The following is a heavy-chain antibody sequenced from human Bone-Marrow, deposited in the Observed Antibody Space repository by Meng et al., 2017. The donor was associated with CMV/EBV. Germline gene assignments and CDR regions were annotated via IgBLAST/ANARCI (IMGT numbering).Heavy chain of an antibody. V-gene: IGHV3-74*01. J-gene: IGHJ3*02. Sequence: GESLKISCAASGFTFSSYGMHWVRQAPGKGLVWVSRINSDGSSTSYADSVKGRFTISRDNAKNTLYLQMNSLRAEDTAVYCWARVRRWCSSTSCFIDAFDIWGQGTMVTVSS. CDR1: GFTFSSYG. D-gene: IGHD2-2*01. CDR2: INSDGSST. CDR3: ARVRRWCSSTSCFIDAFDI.